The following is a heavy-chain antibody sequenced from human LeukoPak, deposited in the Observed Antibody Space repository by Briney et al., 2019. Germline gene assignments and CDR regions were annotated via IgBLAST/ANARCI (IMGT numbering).Heavy chain of an antibody. CDR1: GFTFSSYS. Sequence: GGSLRLSRAASGFTFSSYSMNWVRQAPGKGLEWVSSISSSSSYIYYADSVKGRFTISRDNAKNSLYLQMNSLRAEDTAVYYCARAGELDPFDYWGQGTLVTVSS. CDR2: ISSSSSYI. V-gene: IGHV3-21*01. CDR3: ARAGELDPFDY. J-gene: IGHJ4*02. D-gene: IGHD6-6*01.